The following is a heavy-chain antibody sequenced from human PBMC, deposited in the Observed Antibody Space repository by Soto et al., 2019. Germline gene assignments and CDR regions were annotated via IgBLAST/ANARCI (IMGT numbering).Heavy chain of an antibody. V-gene: IGHV4-31*03. CDR3: ARDSGHGYQHWGWFDP. J-gene: IGHJ5*02. CDR1: GGSISSGGYY. D-gene: IGHD3-10*01. Sequence: QVQLQESGPGLVKPSQTLSLTCTVSGGSISSGGYYWSWIRQHPGKGLEWIGYIYYSGSTYYNPSLKGRVTISVDTSKNQFSLKLSSVTAADTAVYYCARDSGHGYQHWGWFDPWGQGTLVTVSS. CDR2: IYYSGST.